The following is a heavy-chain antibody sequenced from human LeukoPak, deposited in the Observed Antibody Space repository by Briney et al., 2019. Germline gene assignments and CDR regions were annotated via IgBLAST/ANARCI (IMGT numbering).Heavy chain of an antibody. D-gene: IGHD4-17*01. CDR2: IYYSGST. V-gene: IGHV4-59*01. CDR1: GGSISSYY. Sequence: PSETLSLTCTVSGGSISSYYWSWIRQPPGKGLXXXXXIYYSGSTNYNPSLKSRVTISVDTSKNQFSLKLSSVTAADTAVYYCARGPYYDYGDYRGFDYWGQGTLVTVSS. CDR3: ARGPYYDYGDYRGFDY. J-gene: IGHJ4*02.